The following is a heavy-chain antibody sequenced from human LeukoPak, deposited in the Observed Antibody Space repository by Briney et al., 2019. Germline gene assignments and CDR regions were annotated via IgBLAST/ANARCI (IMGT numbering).Heavy chain of an antibody. CDR1: GFTFSSYG. CDR3: AKGDYYAPFEH. V-gene: IGHV3-33*06. D-gene: IGHD3-10*01. J-gene: IGHJ4*02. Sequence: GGSLRLSCTASGFTFSSYGMHWVRQAPGKGLEWVAVICYDGSNKHYADSVKGRFTISRDNSKNTVFLQINSLTPEDTAVYYCAKGDYYAPFEHWGLGTLVTVSS. CDR2: ICYDGSNK.